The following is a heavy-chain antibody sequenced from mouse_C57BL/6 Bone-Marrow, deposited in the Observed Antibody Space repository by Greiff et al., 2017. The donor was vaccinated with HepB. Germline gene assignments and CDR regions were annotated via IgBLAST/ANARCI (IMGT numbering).Heavy chain of an antibody. CDR2: INYDGSST. D-gene: IGHD2-1*01. CDR1: GFTFSDYY. V-gene: IGHV5-16*01. J-gene: IGHJ4*01. Sequence: EVKLMESEGGLVQPGSSMKLSCTASGFTFSDYYMAWVRQVPEKGLEWVANINYDGSSTYYLDSLKSRFIISRDNAKNILYLQMSSLKSEDTATYYCARAGDGNYGMDYWGQGTSVTVSS. CDR3: ARAGDGNYGMDY.